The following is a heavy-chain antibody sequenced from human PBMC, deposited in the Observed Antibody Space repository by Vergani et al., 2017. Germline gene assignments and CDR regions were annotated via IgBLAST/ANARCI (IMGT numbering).Heavy chain of an antibody. J-gene: IGHJ3*02. CDR1: GGTFSSYA. V-gene: IGHV1-69*01. CDR3: ARATEIEDIVVVPAADAFDI. D-gene: IGHD2-2*01. CDR2: IIPIFGTA. Sequence: QVQLVQSGAEVKKPGSSVKVSCKASGGTFSSYAISWVRQAPGQGLEWMGGIIPIFGTANYAQKFQGRVTITADESTSTAYMDLSSLRSEDTAVYYCARATEIEDIVVVPAADAFDIWGQGTMVTVSS.